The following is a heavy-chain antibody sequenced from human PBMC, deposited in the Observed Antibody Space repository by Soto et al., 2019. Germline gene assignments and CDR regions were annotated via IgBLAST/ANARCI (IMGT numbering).Heavy chain of an antibody. CDR2: ISGSGGST. CDR1: GFTFSSYA. J-gene: IGHJ4*02. V-gene: IGHV3-23*01. CDR3: ARGGSGNYYAY. D-gene: IGHD1-26*01. Sequence: PGGSLRLSCAASGFTFSSYAMRWVRQAPVKGLEWVSAISGSGGSTYYADSVKGRFTISRDNSKNTLYLQMNSLRAEDTAVYYCARGGSGNYYAYWGQGTLVTVSS.